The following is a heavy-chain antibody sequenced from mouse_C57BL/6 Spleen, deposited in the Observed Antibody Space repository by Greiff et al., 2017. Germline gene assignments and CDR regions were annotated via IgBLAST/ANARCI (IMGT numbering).Heavy chain of an antibody. J-gene: IGHJ4*01. CDR3: TRDPPITTVVATDAMDY. Sequence: EVQLVESGEGLVKPGGSLKLSCAASGFTFSSYAMSWVRQTPEKRLEWVAYISSGGDYIYYADTVKGRFTISRDNARNTLYLQMSSLKSEDTAMYYCTRDPPITTVVATDAMDYWGQGTSVTVSS. V-gene: IGHV5-9-1*02. CDR2: ISSGGDYI. CDR1: GFTFSSYA. D-gene: IGHD1-1*01.